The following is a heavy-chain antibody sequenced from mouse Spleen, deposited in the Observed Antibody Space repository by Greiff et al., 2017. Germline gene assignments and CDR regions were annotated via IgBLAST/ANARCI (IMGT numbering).Heavy chain of an antibody. Sequence: QVQLQQPGAELVKPGASVKLSCKASGYTFTSYWMHWVKQRPGQGLEWIGEIDPSDSYTNYNQKFKGKATLTVDKSSSTAYMQLSSLTSEDSAVYYCARGGNYAYFDYWGQGTTLTVSS. J-gene: IGHJ2*01. CDR1: GYTFTSYW. D-gene: IGHD2-1*01. CDR3: ARGGNYAYFDY. V-gene: IGHV1-69*02. CDR2: IDPSDSYT.